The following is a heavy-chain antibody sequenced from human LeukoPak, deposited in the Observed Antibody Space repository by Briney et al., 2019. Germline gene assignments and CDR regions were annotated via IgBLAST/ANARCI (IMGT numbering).Heavy chain of an antibody. CDR2: IIPILGIA. CDR1: GGTFSSYT. Sequence: EASVKVSCMASGGTFSSYTISWVRQAPGQGLEWMGRIIPILGIANYAQTFQGRVTITADKSTSTAYMELSSLRSEDTAVYYCASRRSRRGAFDIWGQGTMVTVSS. J-gene: IGHJ3*02. V-gene: IGHV1-69*02. D-gene: IGHD2-2*01. CDR3: ASRRSRRGAFDI.